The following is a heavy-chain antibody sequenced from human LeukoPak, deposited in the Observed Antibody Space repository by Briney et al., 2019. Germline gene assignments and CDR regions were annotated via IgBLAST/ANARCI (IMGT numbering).Heavy chain of an antibody. D-gene: IGHD2-2*01. CDR1: GYTFTSYD. V-gene: IGHV1-8*01. Sequence: ASVKVSCKASGYTFTSYDINWLRQATGQGLEWMGWMNPNSGNTGYAQKFQGRVTMTRNTSISTAYMELSSLRSEDTAVYYCARDCSSTSCYPYYYYYMDVWGKGTTVTVSS. J-gene: IGHJ6*03. CDR3: ARDCSSTSCYPYYYYYMDV. CDR2: MNPNSGNT.